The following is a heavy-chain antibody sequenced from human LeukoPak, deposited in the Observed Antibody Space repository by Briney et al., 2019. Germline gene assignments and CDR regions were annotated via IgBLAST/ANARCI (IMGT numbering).Heavy chain of an antibody. D-gene: IGHD1-1*01. V-gene: IGHV3-23*01. Sequence: GGSLRLSCAASGFAFIAHAMTWFRQAPGKGLEWVSAVTGGGVSTYYADSVKGRFTISRDNSKNTLYLQMNSLRAEDTALYYCARAVELEGRSYYCYGMDVWGQGTTVTVSS. CDR2: VTGGGVST. CDR1: GFAFIAHA. CDR3: ARAVELEGRSYYCYGMDV. J-gene: IGHJ6*02.